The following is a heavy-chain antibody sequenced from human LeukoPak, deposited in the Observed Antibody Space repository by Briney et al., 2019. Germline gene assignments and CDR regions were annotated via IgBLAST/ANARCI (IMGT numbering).Heavy chain of an antibody. V-gene: IGHV3-11*06. CDR3: VKSERGWLRLGDAFDI. CDR1: GFTFSDHY. D-gene: IGHD5-12*01. Sequence: GGSLRLSCAASGFTFSDHYMSWIRQAPGKGLEWVSYISSSSSYTNYADSVKGRFTISRDNSKNTLYLQMSSLRAEDTAVYYCVKSERGWLRLGDAFDIWGQGTMVTVSS. CDR2: ISSSSSYT. J-gene: IGHJ3*02.